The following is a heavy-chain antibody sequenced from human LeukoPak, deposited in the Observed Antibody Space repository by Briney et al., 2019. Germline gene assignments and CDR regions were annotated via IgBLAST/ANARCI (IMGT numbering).Heavy chain of an antibody. CDR2: IFYSGST. CDR1: RGSISSSGYY. J-gene: IGHJ4*02. Sequence: PSETLSLTCTVSRGSISSSGYYWGWIRQPPGKGLEWLGSIFYSGSTYYSPSLKSRVTISVDTSKNHFSLKLSSVTAADTAVYSCARSIIGARSKFDYWGQGTLVTVSS. CDR3: ARSIIGARSKFDY. V-gene: IGHV4-39*02. D-gene: IGHD1-20*01.